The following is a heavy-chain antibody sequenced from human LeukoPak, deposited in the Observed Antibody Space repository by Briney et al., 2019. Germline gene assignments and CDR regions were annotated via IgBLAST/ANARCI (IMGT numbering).Heavy chain of an antibody. J-gene: IGHJ6*02. D-gene: IGHD6-6*01. CDR2: FDPEDGET. CDR3: ARHSSSSPFYYYYGMDV. V-gene: IGHV1-24*01. Sequence: ASVKVSCKASGYTFSGYHIHWVRQAPGQGLEWMGGFDPEDGETIYAQKFQGRVTMTEDTSTDTAYMELSSLRSEDTAVYYCARHSSSSPFYYYYGMDVWGQGTTVTVSS. CDR1: GYTFSGYH.